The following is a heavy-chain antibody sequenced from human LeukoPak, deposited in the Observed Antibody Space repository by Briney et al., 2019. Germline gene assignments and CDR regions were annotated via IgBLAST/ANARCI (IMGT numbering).Heavy chain of an antibody. CDR1: GGTFSSYA. V-gene: IGHV1-69*05. J-gene: IGHJ5*02. CDR3: ARDLLYCSSTSCYPSGWFDP. CDR2: IIPILGTA. Sequence: SVKVSCKASGGTFSSYAISWVRQAPGQGLEWMGGIIPILGTANYAQKFQGRVTITTDESTSTAYMELSSLRSEDTAVYYCARDLLYCSSTSCYPSGWFDPWGQGTLVTVSS. D-gene: IGHD2-2*01.